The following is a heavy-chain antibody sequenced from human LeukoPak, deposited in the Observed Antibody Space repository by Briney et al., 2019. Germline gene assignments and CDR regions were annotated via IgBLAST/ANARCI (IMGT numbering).Heavy chain of an antibody. Sequence: GGSLRLSCAASGFTFSSYSMNWVRQAPGKGLEWVSSISSSGTYIYYADSVKGRFTISRDNAKNSLYLQMTGLGAEDRAGYNGGRSLSGLGSHDSWGQGTLVTVSS. CDR3: GRSLSGLGSHDS. CDR1: GFTFSSYS. V-gene: IGHV3-21*01. D-gene: IGHD6-25*01. J-gene: IGHJ5*01. CDR2: ISSSGTYI.